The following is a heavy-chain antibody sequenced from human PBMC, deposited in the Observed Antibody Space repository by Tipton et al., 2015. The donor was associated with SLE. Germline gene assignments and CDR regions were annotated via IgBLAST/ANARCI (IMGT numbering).Heavy chain of an antibody. CDR1: GYTLTELS. V-gene: IGHV1-69*13. CDR3: AREGIVVLPAALDYYYGMDV. J-gene: IGHJ6*02. D-gene: IGHD2-2*01. Sequence: QLVQSGAEVKKPGASVKVSCKVSGYTLTELSMHWVRQAPGQGLEWMGGIIPIFGTANYAQKFQGRVTITADESTSTAYMELSSLRSEDTAVYYCAREGIVVLPAALDYYYGMDVWGQGTTVTVSS. CDR2: IIPIFGTA.